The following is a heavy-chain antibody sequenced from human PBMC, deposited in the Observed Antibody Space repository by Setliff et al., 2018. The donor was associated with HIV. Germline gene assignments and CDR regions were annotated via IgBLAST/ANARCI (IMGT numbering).Heavy chain of an antibody. CDR1: GGSISSYY. CDR3: ATRPRIAARPFDY. D-gene: IGHD6-6*01. V-gene: IGHV4-4*09. Sequence: PSETLSLTCTVSGGSISSYYWSWIRQPPGKGLEWIGYIYTSGSVNYNPSLNSRISMSVDTSKNQFSLELTSLTAADTAVYYCATRPRIAARPFDYWGQGMLVTVSS. CDR2: IYTSGSV. J-gene: IGHJ4*02.